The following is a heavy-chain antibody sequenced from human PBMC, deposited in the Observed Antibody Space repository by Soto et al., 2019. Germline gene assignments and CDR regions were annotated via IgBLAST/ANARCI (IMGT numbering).Heavy chain of an antibody. V-gene: IGHV4-39*01. CDR1: GGSISSSSYY. Sequence: SETLSLTCTVSGGSISSSSYYWGWIRQPPGKGLEWIGSIYYSGSTYYNPSLKSRVTISVDTSKNQFSLKLSSVTAADTAVYYCARHRTGSRYKEPFDYWGQGTLVTVSS. J-gene: IGHJ4*02. CDR2: IYYSGST. D-gene: IGHD3-9*01. CDR3: ARHRTGSRYKEPFDY.